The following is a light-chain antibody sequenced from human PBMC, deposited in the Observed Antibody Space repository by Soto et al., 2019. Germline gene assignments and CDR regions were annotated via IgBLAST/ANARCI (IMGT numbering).Light chain of an antibody. Sequence: QSALTQPPSASVSPGQSVTLSCTGTSSDVGGYNYVSWYQQHPGKAPKLLIYEVSKRPSGVPDRFSGSKSGNTASLTVSGRPAEEEADYYCSSYAGSNRGVFGTGTKVTVL. CDR1: SSDVGGYNY. J-gene: IGLJ1*01. V-gene: IGLV2-8*01. CDR2: EVS. CDR3: SSYAGSNRGV.